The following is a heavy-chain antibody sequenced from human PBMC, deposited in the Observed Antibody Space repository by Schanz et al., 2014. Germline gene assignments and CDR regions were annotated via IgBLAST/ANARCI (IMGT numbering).Heavy chain of an antibody. CDR3: ARDKGGYYPFDY. Sequence: GGSLRXSCAASGXXFSTYWMSWVRQAPGKGLEWVANIKQDESERSYVDSVKGRFTISRDNAKNSLYLQMNSLRAEDTAVYYCARDKGGYYPFDYWGQGTLVTVSS. J-gene: IGHJ4*02. CDR2: IKQDESER. V-gene: IGHV3-7*01. D-gene: IGHD3-3*01. CDR1: GXXFSTYW.